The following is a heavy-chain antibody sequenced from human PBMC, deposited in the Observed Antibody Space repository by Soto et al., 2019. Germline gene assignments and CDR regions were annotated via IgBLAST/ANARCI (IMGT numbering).Heavy chain of an antibody. CDR1: GGSISSNNW. CDR2: IHDSGST. D-gene: IGHD3-22*01. J-gene: IGHJ4*02. CDR3: ARRGRSSGYYYVDY. V-gene: IGHV4-4*02. Sequence: QVQLQESGPGLVKPSGTLSLTCAVSGGSISSNNWWNWVRQSPGKGLEWIAEIHDSGSTNSNPSLQSRVTISVDKANNHFSLELSSVTAADTAVYYCARRGRSSGYYYVDYWGQGTLVTVSS.